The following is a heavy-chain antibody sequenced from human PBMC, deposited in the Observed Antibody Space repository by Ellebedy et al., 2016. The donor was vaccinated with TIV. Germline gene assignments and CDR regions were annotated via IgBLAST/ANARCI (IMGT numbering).Heavy chain of an antibody. CDR3: ARRGSEDTAVYFCTTVYRYNYDSV. CDR1: GFSFRSYW. V-gene: IGHV3-7*01. J-gene: IGHJ4*02. Sequence: GGSLRLSCAASGFSFRSYWMSWVRQAPGKGLEWVANIYQDGSDQYYVDSVKGRFTISRDKVNKSLFLQMNSLRVEDTAVYYCARRGSEDTAVYFCTTVYRYNYDSVWGQGTLVTVSS. D-gene: IGHD5-18*01. CDR2: IYQDGSDQ.